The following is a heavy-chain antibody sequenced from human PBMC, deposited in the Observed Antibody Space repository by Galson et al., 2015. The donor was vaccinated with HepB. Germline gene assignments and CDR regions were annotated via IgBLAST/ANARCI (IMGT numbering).Heavy chain of an antibody. J-gene: IGHJ4*02. Sequence: SLRLSCAASGFTFNTYGMHWVRQAPGKGLEWVAGISYEGSNEYYADSVKGRFTVSRDNFQNTLYLEMNSLRVEDTAVYYCTKGRGVAVAGPQKEFDYWGQGTLVTVSS. D-gene: IGHD6-19*01. CDR1: GFTFNTYG. CDR2: ISYEGSNE. CDR3: TKGRGVAVAGPQKEFDY. V-gene: IGHV3-30*18.